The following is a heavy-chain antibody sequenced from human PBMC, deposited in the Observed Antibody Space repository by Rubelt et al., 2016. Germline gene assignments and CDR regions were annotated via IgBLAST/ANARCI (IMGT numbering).Heavy chain of an antibody. CDR2: IYYSGST. D-gene: IGHD3-3*01. J-gene: IGHJ3*02. CDR3: AREGTYVLRFLEWSYAPDAFDI. Sequence: QPPGKGLEWIGYIYYSGSTNYNPSLKSRVTISVDTSKNQFSLKLSSVTAADTAVYYCAREGTYVLRFLEWSYAPDAFDIWGQGTMVTVSS. V-gene: IGHV4-59*01.